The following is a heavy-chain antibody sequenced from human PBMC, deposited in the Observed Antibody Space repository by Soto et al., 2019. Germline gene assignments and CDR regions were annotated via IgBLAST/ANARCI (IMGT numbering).Heavy chain of an antibody. J-gene: IGHJ6*02. CDR1: GYSFTSYW. V-gene: IGHV5-10-1*01. D-gene: IGHD2-2*01. CDR2: IDPSDSYT. CDR3: AAPKQLSMGYYYGMEV. Sequence: GESLKISCKGSGYSFTSYWIIWVRQMPGKGLEWMGRIDPSDSYTNYSPSFQGHVTISADKSISTAYLQWSSLKASDTAMYYCAAPKQLSMGYYYGMEVWGQGTTVTVSS.